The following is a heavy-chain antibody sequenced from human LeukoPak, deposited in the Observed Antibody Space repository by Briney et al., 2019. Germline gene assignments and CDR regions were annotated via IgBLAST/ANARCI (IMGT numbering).Heavy chain of an antibody. D-gene: IGHD5-24*01. CDR2: IYYSGST. CDR3: ARVDGYNNLDAFDI. CDR1: GGSISRYY. Sequence: SETLSLTCTVSGGSISRYYWSWIRQPPGKGLEWIGYIYYSGSTNYNPSLKSRVTISVDTSKNQFSLKLSSVTAADTAVYYCARVDGYNNLDAFDIWGQGTMVTVSS. V-gene: IGHV4-59*01. J-gene: IGHJ3*02.